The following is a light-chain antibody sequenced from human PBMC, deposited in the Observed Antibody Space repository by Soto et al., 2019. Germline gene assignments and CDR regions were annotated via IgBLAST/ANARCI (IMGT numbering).Light chain of an antibody. V-gene: IGKV1-39*01. CDR2: VAS. J-gene: IGKJ1*01. CDR1: QSISNY. Sequence: DIQMTQSPSSLSASVGDRVTITCRASQSISNYLKWYQQKSGKAPKLLIYVASSLQSGVPSRFSGSGSGTDFTLTISSLQPEDFATYYCQQGYSNPQTFGQGTKVEIK. CDR3: QQGYSNPQT.